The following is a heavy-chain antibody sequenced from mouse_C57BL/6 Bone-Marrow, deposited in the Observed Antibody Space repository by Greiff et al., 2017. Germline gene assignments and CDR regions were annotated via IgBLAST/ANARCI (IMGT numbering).Heavy chain of an antibody. D-gene: IGHD2-2*01. Sequence: EVQLQQSGGGLVQPKGSLKLSCAASGFSFNTYAMNWVRQAPGKGLEWVARIRSKSNNYATYYADSVKDRFTISRDDSESMLYLQMNNLKTEDTAMYYCVRWLPYYYAMDYWGQGTSVTVSS. CDR1: GFSFNTYA. J-gene: IGHJ4*01. CDR2: IRSKSNNYAT. CDR3: VRWLPYYYAMDY. V-gene: IGHV10-1*01.